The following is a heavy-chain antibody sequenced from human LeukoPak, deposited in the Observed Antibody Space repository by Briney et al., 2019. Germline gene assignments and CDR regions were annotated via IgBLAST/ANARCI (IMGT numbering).Heavy chain of an antibody. CDR1: GYTFTYYA. CDR2: INAVNGNT. V-gene: IGHV1-3*01. Sequence: ASVKVSCKASGYTFTYYAMHWVRQAPGQRLEWMGWINAVNGNTKYSQKFQGRVTITRDTSASAAYMELSSLSSEDTAVYYCAREGMTYYDILTGYYKEYYFDYWGQGTLVTVSS. CDR3: AREGMTYYDILTGYYKEYYFDY. D-gene: IGHD3-9*01. J-gene: IGHJ4*02.